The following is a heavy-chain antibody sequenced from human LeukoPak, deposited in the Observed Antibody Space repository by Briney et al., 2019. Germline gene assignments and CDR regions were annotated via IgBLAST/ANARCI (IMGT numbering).Heavy chain of an antibody. J-gene: IGHJ4*02. CDR1: GFTFDDYA. D-gene: IGHD4-17*01. CDR3: AKVTGDYDDY. Sequence: GGSLRLSCAASGFTFDDYAMHWLRQAPGKGLEWVSGISWNSGSIGYADSVKGRFTISRDNAKNSLYLQMNSLRAEDTALYYCAKVTGDYDDYWGQGTLVTVSS. CDR2: ISWNSGSI. V-gene: IGHV3-9*01.